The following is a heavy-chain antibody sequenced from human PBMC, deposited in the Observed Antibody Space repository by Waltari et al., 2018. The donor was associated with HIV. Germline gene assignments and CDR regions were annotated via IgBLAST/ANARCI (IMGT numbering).Heavy chain of an antibody. J-gene: IGHJ4*02. D-gene: IGHD3-10*01. CDR1: GFHFSSYW. CDR3: ARGGFYGSGSKVN. Sequence: VQLVESGEGLVQPGGSLRLSCAASGFHFSSYWMSWVRQGPGKGLEWVANKKQEGSEKYYVDSVNGRFTISRDNAENSLYLQMNSLRAEDTAVYYCARGGFYGSGSKVNWGQGTLVTVSS. V-gene: IGHV3-7*04. CDR2: KKQEGSEK.